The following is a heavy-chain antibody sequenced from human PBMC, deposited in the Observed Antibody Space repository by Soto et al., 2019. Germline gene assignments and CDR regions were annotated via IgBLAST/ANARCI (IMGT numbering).Heavy chain of an antibody. CDR1: GFTVSSNY. D-gene: IGHD3-16*01. V-gene: IGHV3-53*01. CDR2: IYSGGST. Sequence: EVQLVESGGGLIQPGGSLRLSCAASGFTVSSNYMSWVRQAPGKGLEWVSVIYSGGSTYYADSVKGRFTISRDNSKNTLYLQMNSLRAEDTAVYYCARDAGVWSYYYGMDVWGQGTTVTVSS. J-gene: IGHJ6*02. CDR3: ARDAGVWSYYYGMDV.